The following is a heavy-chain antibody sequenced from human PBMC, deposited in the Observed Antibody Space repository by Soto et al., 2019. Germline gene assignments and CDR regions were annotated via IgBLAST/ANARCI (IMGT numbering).Heavy chain of an antibody. V-gene: IGHV1-69*13. CDR3: ARGSSSGYWADY. CDR2: ITPIFGTA. J-gene: IGHJ4*02. Sequence: SVKVSCKASGGTFSSYAISWVRQAPGQGLEWMGGITPIFGTANYAQKFQGRVTITADESTSTAYMELSSLRSEDTAVYYCARGSSSGYWADYWGQGTLVTVSS. D-gene: IGHD3-22*01. CDR1: GGTFSSYA.